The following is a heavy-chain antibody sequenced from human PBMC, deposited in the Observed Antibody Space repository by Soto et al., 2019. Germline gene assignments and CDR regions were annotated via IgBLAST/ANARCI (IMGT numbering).Heavy chain of an antibody. CDR1: GGSISSYY. J-gene: IGHJ4*02. CDR2: IYYSGST. Sequence: SETLSLTCTVSGGSISSYYWSWIRQPPGKGLEWIGYIYYSGSTNYNPSLKSRVTISVDTSKNQFSLKLSSVTAADTAVYYCARFSVYGDYYFDYWGQGTLVTVSS. D-gene: IGHD4-17*01. V-gene: IGHV4-59*01. CDR3: ARFSVYGDYYFDY.